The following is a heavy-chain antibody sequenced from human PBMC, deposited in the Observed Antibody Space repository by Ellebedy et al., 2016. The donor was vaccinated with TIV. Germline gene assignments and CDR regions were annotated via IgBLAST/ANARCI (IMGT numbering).Heavy chain of an antibody. D-gene: IGHD4/OR15-4a*01. CDR1: GGTLSSYS. CDR2: ISAYNGNT. Sequence: AASVTVSCKASGGTLSSYSISWVRQAPGQGLEWMGWISAYNGNTNYAQKLQGRVTMTTDTSTSTAYMELRSLKSDDTAVYYCARAGATPTHFDYWGQGTLVTVSS. V-gene: IGHV1-18*01. J-gene: IGHJ4*02. CDR3: ARAGATPTHFDY.